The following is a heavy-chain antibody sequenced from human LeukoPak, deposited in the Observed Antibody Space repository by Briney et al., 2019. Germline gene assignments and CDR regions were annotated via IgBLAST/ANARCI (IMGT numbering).Heavy chain of an antibody. J-gene: IGHJ4*02. D-gene: IGHD2-8*01. CDR3: ARPSRTHCTNGVCARVPFDY. CDR2: INPNSGGT. V-gene: IGHV1-2*02. Sequence: EASVKVSCKASGYTFTGYYMHWVRQAPGQGLEWMGWINPNSGGTNYAQKFQGRVTMTRDTSISTAYMELSRLRSDDTAVYYCARPSRTHCTNGVCARVPFDYWGQGTLVTVSS. CDR1: GYTFTGYY.